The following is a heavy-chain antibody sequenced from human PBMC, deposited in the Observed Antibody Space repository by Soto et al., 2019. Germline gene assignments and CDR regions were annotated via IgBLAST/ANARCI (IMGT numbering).Heavy chain of an antibody. CDR2: IIPILGIA. CDR1: GGTFSSYT. D-gene: IGHD6-13*01. J-gene: IGHJ3*02. CDR3: AREYSSSWYGGAFDI. Sequence: QVQLVQSGAEVKKPGSSVKVSCKASGGTFSSYTISWVRQAPGQGLEWMGRIIPILGIANYAQKFQGRVTITADKSTSTAYMELSSLRSEDTAVYYCAREYSSSWYGGAFDIWGQGTIVTVSS. V-gene: IGHV1-69*08.